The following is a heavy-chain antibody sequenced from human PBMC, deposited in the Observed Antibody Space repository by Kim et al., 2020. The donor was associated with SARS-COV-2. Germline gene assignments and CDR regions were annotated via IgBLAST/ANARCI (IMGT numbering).Heavy chain of an antibody. J-gene: IGHJ4*02. CDR3: ARDLSTGRPGGFDY. Sequence: AGSVKGRVTISRDNGKNSRYLQMDSLRVEDKALYYCARDLSTGRPGGFDYWGQGILVTVSS. D-gene: IGHD1-1*01. V-gene: IGHV3-21*01.